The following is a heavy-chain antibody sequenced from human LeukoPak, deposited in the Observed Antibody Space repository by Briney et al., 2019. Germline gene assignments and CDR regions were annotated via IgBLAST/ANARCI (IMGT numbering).Heavy chain of an antibody. V-gene: IGHV4-61*02. Sequence: PSETLSLTCTVSGGSISSGSYYWSWIRQPAGKGLEWIGRIYTSGSTNYNPSLKSRVTISVDTSKKQFSLKLSSVTAADTAVYYCARIRIYFDYWGQGTLVTVSS. CDR1: GGSISSGSYY. CDR2: IYTSGST. D-gene: IGHD2-15*01. CDR3: ARIRIYFDY. J-gene: IGHJ4*02.